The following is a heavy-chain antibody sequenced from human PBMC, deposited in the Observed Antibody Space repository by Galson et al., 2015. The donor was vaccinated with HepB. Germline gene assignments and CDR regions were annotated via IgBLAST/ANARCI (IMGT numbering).Heavy chain of an antibody. V-gene: IGHV1-2*02. Sequence: SVKVSCKASGYTFTGYYMHWVRQAPGQGLEWMGWINPNSGGTNYAQKFQGRVTMTRDTSISTAYMELSRLRSDDTAVYYCARPAYYYGSGSYVDWGQGTLVTVPS. J-gene: IGHJ4*02. CDR1: GYTFTGYY. CDR2: INPNSGGT. D-gene: IGHD3-10*01. CDR3: ARPAYYYGSGSYVD.